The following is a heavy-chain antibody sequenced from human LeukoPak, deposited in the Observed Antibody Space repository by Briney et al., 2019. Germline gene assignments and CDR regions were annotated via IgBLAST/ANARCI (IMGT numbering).Heavy chain of an antibody. CDR3: ARDQYYYDSSGYSQFDY. D-gene: IGHD3-22*01. CDR1: GGSISSYY. Sequence: SETLSLTCTVSGGSISSYYWSWIRQPAGKGLEWIGRIYTSGSTNYNPSLKSRVTLSVDTSKNQFSLKLSSVTAADTAVYYCARDQYYYDSSGYSQFDYWGQGTLVTVSS. CDR2: IYTSGST. V-gene: IGHV4-4*07. J-gene: IGHJ4*02.